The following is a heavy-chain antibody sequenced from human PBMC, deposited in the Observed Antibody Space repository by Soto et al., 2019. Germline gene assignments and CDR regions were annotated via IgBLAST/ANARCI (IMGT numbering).Heavy chain of an antibody. Sequence: GESLKISCKGSGYSSTSYWIGWVRQMPGKGLEWMGIIYPGDSDTRYSPSFQGQVTISADKSISTAYLQWSSLKASDTAMYYCARQISAVAGTSWFDPWGQGTLVTVSA. V-gene: IGHV5-51*01. CDR1: GYSSTSYW. D-gene: IGHD6-19*01. CDR2: IYPGDSDT. CDR3: ARQISAVAGTSWFDP. J-gene: IGHJ5*02.